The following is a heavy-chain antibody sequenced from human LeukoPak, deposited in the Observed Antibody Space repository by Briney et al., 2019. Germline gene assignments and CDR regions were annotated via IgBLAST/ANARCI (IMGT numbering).Heavy chain of an antibody. CDR1: GGSISSGSYY. Sequence: PSQTLSLTCTVSGGSISSGSYYWSWIRQPPGKGLEWIGYIYYSGSTNYNPSLKSRVTISVDTSKNQFSLKLSSVTAADTAVYYCARGLYDFWSGYYSGVYYYYMDVWGKGTTVTVSS. J-gene: IGHJ6*03. V-gene: IGHV4-61*01. CDR2: IYYSGST. D-gene: IGHD3-3*01. CDR3: ARGLYDFWSGYYSGVYYYYMDV.